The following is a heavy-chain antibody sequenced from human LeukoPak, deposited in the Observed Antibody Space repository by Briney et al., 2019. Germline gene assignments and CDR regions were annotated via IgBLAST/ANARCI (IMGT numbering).Heavy chain of an antibody. CDR1: GFSFSSYA. J-gene: IGHJ4*02. CDR3: VRGDGWFGELLNFDN. D-gene: IGHD3-10*01. Sequence: TGGSLRLSCAASGFSFSSYAMSWVRQAPGKGPEWVSHISSSSSTIYYADSVKGRFTISRDNGKNSLYLQMNSLRDEDTAVYYCVRGDGWFGELLNFDNWGQGTLVTVSS. V-gene: IGHV3-48*02. CDR2: ISSSSSTI.